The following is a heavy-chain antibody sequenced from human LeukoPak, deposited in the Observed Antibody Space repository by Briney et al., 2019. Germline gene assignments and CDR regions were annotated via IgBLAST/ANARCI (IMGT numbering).Heavy chain of an antibody. V-gene: IGHV3-21*01. CDR3: ARYSEVYYYVDV. J-gene: IGHJ6*03. Sequence: GGSLRLSCAASGFTFDDHGMTWVRQAPGKGLEWVATIRSYSSYIHYADSVKGRFIISRDDAKKSMYLQMNSLRVEDTAVYFCARYSEVYYYVDVWGTGTTVTVSS. D-gene: IGHD2-21*01. CDR1: GFTFDDHG. CDR2: IRSYSSYI.